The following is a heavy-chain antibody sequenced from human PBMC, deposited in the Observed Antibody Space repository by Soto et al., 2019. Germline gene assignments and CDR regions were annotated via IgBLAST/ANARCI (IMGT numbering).Heavy chain of an antibody. CDR2: ISAHNGNT. CDR1: GYTFTSYG. CDR3: ARSYGSGSKYYYYYYMDV. Sequence: QVQLVQSGAEVKKPGASVKVSCKASGYTFTSYGISWVRQAPGQGLEWMGWISAHNGNTNYAQKLQGRVTMTTDTSTSTAYMELRSLRSDDTAVYYCARSYGSGSKYYYYYYMDVWGKGTTVTVSS. D-gene: IGHD3-10*01. V-gene: IGHV1-18*01. J-gene: IGHJ6*03.